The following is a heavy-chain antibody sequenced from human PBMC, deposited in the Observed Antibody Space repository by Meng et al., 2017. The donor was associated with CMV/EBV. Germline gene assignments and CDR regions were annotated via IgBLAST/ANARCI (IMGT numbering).Heavy chain of an antibody. CDR2: ISYDGSNK. Sequence: GGSLRLSCAASGFTFSSYAMHWVRQAPGKGLEWVAVISYDGSNKYYADSVKGRFTISRDNSKNTLYLQMNSLRAEDTAVYYCARFDGGYIGYHYYYYGMDVWAKGPRSPSP. J-gene: IGHJ6*02. CDR3: ARFDGGYIGYHYYYYGMDV. D-gene: IGHD1-1*01. CDR1: GFTFSSYA. V-gene: IGHV3-30*04.